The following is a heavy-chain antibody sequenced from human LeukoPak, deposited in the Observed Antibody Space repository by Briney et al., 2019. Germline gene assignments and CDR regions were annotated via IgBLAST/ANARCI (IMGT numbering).Heavy chain of an antibody. J-gene: IGHJ4*02. Sequence: PGGSLRLSCAASGFTFSSYSMNWVRQAPGKGLEWVSSISSSSSYIYYADSVKGRFTISRDNDKNSLYLQMNSLRAEDTAVYYCAQDGCYCSSTSCPLDYWGQGTLVTVSS. CDR1: GFTFSSYS. CDR3: AQDGCYCSSTSCPLDY. V-gene: IGHV3-21*01. D-gene: IGHD2-2*01. CDR2: ISSSSSYI.